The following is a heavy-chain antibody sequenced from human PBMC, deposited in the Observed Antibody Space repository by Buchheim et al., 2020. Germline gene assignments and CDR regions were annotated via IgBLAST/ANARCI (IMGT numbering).Heavy chain of an antibody. D-gene: IGHD2-15*01. CDR2: IIPIFGTA. CDR1: GGTFSSYA. CDR3: ARGSALGYCSGGSCYRAFDP. J-gene: IGHJ5*02. Sequence: QVQLVQSGAEVKKPGSSVKVSCKASGGTFSSYAISWVRQAPGQGLEWMGGIIPIFGTANYAQKFQGRVTTTADESTSTAYMELSSLRSEDTAVYYGARGSALGYCSGGSCYRAFDPWGQGTL. V-gene: IGHV1-69*01.